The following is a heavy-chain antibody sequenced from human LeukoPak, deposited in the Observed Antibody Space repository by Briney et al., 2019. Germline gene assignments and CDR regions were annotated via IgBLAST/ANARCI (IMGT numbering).Heavy chain of an antibody. V-gene: IGHV4-34*01. Sequence: SETLSLTCAVYGGSFSGYYWSWIRQPPGKELEWIGEINHSGSTNYNPSLKSRVTISVDTSKNQFSLKLSSVTAVDTAVYYCARARSYYDSSGYYYWFDPWGQGTLVTVSS. CDR3: ARARSYYDSSGYYYWFDP. CDR1: GGSFSGYY. J-gene: IGHJ5*02. CDR2: INHSGST. D-gene: IGHD3-22*01.